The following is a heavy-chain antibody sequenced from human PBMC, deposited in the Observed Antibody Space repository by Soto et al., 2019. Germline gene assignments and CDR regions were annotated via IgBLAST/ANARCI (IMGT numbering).Heavy chain of an antibody. CDR1: GGSFSGYY. D-gene: IGHD2-15*01. CDR2: INHSGST. Sequence: SETLSLTCAVYGGSFSGYYWSWIRQPPGKGLEWIGEINHSGSTNYNPSLKSRVTISVDTSKNQFSLKLSSVTAADTAVYYCARGLEVAFQHYYGLAVWGQGTTVTVSS. V-gene: IGHV4-34*01. CDR3: ARGLEVAFQHYYGLAV. J-gene: IGHJ6*02.